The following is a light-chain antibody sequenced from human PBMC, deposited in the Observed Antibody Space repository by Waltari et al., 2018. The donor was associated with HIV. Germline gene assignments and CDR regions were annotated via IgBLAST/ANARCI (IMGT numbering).Light chain of an antibody. Sequence: SYVLTQPPSVSVAPGQTARITCGGSNIGSKSVHWYQQRPGQAPVLVVYDDSDRPSGIPERFSGSNSGNTATLTIRRGEAGDEADYYCQVWDSSSTHAGVVFGGGTKLTVL. CDR2: DDS. V-gene: IGLV3-21*02. CDR3: QVWDSSSTHAGVV. CDR1: NIGSKS. J-gene: IGLJ2*01.